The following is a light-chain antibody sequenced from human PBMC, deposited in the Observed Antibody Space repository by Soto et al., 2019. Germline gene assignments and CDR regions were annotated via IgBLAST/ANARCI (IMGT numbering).Light chain of an antibody. V-gene: IGKV3-15*01. CDR2: GAS. CDR3: QQYNNWPRT. Sequence: EIVMTQSPVTLSVSPGERATLSCRASQSVSSNLAWYQQKPGQAPRVLVYGASTRATGIPTRFRGSGSGTEFRLTISSLQSEDFAVYYCQQYNNWPRTFGPGTKVDIK. CDR1: QSVSSN. J-gene: IGKJ3*01.